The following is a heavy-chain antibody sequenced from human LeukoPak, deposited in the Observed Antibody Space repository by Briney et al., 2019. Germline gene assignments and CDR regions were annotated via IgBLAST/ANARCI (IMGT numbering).Heavy chain of an antibody. CDR3: AKDRVTVITSPFDY. J-gene: IGHJ4*02. Sequence: PGGSLRLSCTASGFTFSNYNMNWVRQAPGKGLEWVSGISSRGVRTYYADSVKGRFTISRDNSENTLFLQMNNLRAEDTAVYYCAKDRVTVITSPFDYWGQGTLVTVSS. CDR1: GFTFSNYN. CDR2: ISSRGVRT. D-gene: IGHD4-23*01. V-gene: IGHV3-23*01.